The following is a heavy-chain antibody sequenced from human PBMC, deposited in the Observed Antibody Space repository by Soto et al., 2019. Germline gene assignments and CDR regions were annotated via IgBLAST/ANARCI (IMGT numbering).Heavy chain of an antibody. CDR2: IIPAIGTP. Sequence: QVQLVQSGSEVKKPGSSVKVSCKVSGGTFSSFAISWVRQAPGQGLEWIGGIIPAIGTPDHAPKFRGRVTITADESTSTAYLELSSLTSNDTAAYFWERDYGRQAPGLWGQGTKVTVSS. V-gene: IGHV1-69*01. J-gene: IGHJ3*01. CDR1: GGTFSSFA. D-gene: IGHD3-10*01. CDR3: ERDYGRQAPGL.